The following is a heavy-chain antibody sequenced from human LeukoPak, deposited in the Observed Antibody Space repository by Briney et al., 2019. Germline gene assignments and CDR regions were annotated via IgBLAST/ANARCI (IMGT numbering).Heavy chain of an antibody. D-gene: IGHD3-3*01. CDR3: ARDTHYDFWSGYGSYGMDV. Sequence: ASVKVSCKASGYTFTSYGISWVRQAPGQGLEWMGWTSAYNGNTNYAQKLQGRVTMTTDTSTSTAYMELRSLRSDDTAVYYCARDTHYDFWSGYGSYGMDVWGQGTTVTVSS. CDR1: GYTFTSYG. CDR2: TSAYNGNT. V-gene: IGHV1-18*01. J-gene: IGHJ6*02.